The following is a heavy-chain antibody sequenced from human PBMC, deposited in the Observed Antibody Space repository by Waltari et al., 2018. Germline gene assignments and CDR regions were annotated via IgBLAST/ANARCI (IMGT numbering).Heavy chain of an antibody. Sequence: EVQLLESGGGLVQPGGSLRLSCAASGFTFSSYAMSWVRQAPGKGLGWVSAISGSGGSTYYADSVKGRFTISRDNSKNTLYLQMNSLRAEDTAVYYCAKGGAAAVYYYYGMDVWGQGTTVTVSS. CDR3: AKGGAAAVYYYYGMDV. J-gene: IGHJ6*02. D-gene: IGHD6-13*01. CDR2: ISGSGGST. V-gene: IGHV3-23*01. CDR1: GFTFSSYA.